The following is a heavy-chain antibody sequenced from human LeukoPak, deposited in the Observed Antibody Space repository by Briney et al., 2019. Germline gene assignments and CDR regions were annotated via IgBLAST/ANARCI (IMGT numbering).Heavy chain of an antibody. Sequence: GGSLRLSCAASGFTFSSYSVNWVRQAPGKGLEWVSSISSSSSYIYHADSVKGRFTISRDNAKNSLYLQMNSLRAEDTAVYYCARDTKRITMIVDYFDYWGQGTLVTVSS. CDR1: GFTFSSYS. D-gene: IGHD3-22*01. V-gene: IGHV3-21*01. CDR3: ARDTKRITMIVDYFDY. J-gene: IGHJ4*02. CDR2: ISSSSSYI.